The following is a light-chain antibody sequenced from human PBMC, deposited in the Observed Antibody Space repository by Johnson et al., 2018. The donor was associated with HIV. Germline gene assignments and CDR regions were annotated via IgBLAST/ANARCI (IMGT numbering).Light chain of an antibody. CDR3: ATWDASLSANV. V-gene: IGLV1-51*02. Sequence: QSVLTQPPSVSAAPGRWVTVSCSGTTSNIGDHSVSWFQHLPGAAPKLLIYDNDRRPSGVPDRFSGSKSAASATLDITGLQSGDEGDYYCATWDASLSANVFGPGTKFTVL. J-gene: IGLJ1*01. CDR1: TSNIGDHS. CDR2: DND.